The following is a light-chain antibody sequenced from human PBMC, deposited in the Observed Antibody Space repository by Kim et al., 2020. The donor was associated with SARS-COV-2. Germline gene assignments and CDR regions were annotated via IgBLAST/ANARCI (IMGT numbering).Light chain of an antibody. CDR3: LQHSTYPIT. CDR1: QDIRND. CDR2: GAS. V-gene: IGKV1-17*01. Sequence: ASVGDRVTITCRASQDIRNDLGWYQQNPGRAPKHLIYGASSLQSGVPSRFSGSGSETEFTLTISSVQPEDFATYFCLQHSTYPITFGQGTRLEIK. J-gene: IGKJ5*01.